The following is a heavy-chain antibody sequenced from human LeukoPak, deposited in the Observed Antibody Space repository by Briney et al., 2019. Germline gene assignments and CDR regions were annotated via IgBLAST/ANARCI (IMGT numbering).Heavy chain of an antibody. CDR1: GYTLTSHA. Sequence: ASVKVSCKASGYTLTSHAFSWVRQAPGQGLEWKGWISAYIGNTNHGQKLQGRVTMTTDTCTSTAYRGLRSLRSYATAVYFCARAILGVTAIGRNAFDIWGQGTMVTVSS. D-gene: IGHD2-21*02. CDR3: ARAILGVTAIGRNAFDI. CDR2: ISAYIGNT. V-gene: IGHV1-18*01. J-gene: IGHJ3*02.